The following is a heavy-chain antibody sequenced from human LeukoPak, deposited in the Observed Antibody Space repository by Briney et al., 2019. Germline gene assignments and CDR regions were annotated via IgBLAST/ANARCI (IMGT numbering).Heavy chain of an antibody. CDR3: ARDAVVVTDIPFDY. V-gene: IGHV1-18*04. D-gene: IGHD2-21*02. CDR1: GYTFTNYG. CDR2: ISAYNGNT. Sequence: ASVKVSCKASGYTFTNYGISWVRQAPGQGLEWMGWISAYNGNTNYAQKFQGRVTMTTDTSTSTAYMELRSLRSDDTAVYYCARDAVVVTDIPFDYWGQGTLVTVSS. J-gene: IGHJ4*02.